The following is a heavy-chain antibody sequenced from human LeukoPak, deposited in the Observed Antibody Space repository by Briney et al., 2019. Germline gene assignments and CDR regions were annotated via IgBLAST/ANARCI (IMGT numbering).Heavy chain of an antibody. J-gene: IGHJ4*02. D-gene: IGHD1-26*01. CDR1: GFTFSDYY. CDR3: ARDGWSDYARSLDY. Sequence: GGSLRLSCAASGFTFSDYYMSWIRQAPGKGLEWVSYISSSGSTIYYADSVKGRFTISRDNAKNSLYLQMNSLGAEDTAVYYCARDGWSDYARSLDYWGQGTLVTVSS. CDR2: ISSSGSTI. V-gene: IGHV3-11*01.